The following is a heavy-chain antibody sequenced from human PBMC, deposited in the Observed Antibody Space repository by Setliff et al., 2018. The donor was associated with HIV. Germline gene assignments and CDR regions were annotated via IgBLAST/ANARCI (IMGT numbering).Heavy chain of an antibody. CDR1: GGSITGHY. CDR3: ARHRYSSSINWFDP. Sequence: SETLSLTCTVSGGSITGHYCGWIRQPPGKGLEWIGSIYYNGITNYNPSLKSRVTVSVDTSKNQFSLKLTSVTATDTAVYYCARHRYSSSINWFDPWGQGTLVTVSS. D-gene: IGHD6-13*01. J-gene: IGHJ5*02. CDR2: IYYNGIT. V-gene: IGHV4-59*08.